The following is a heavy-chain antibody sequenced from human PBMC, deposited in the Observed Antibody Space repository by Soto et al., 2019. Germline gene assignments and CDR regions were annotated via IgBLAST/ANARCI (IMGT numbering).Heavy chain of an antibody. Sequence: QVQLVQSGAEVKKPGASVKVSCKASGYTFTSYGISWVRQAPGQGLEWMGWISAYNGNTNYAQKLQGRVTMSTDTSTSTAYMELRSLRSDDTAVYYCARDCSGGSCYSDAFDIWGQGTMVTVSS. V-gene: IGHV1-18*01. D-gene: IGHD2-15*01. CDR1: GYTFTSYG. J-gene: IGHJ3*02. CDR3: ARDCSGGSCYSDAFDI. CDR2: ISAYNGNT.